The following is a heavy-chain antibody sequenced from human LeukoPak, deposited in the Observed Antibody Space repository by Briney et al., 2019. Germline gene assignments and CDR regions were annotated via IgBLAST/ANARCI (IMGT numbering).Heavy chain of an antibody. CDR2: IYSGGDT. J-gene: IGHJ5*02. Sequence: PSETLSLTCTVSGGSISSHYWSWIRQPPGKGLEWIGYIYSGGDTNYNPSLKSRVTISVDSSKNQFSLKLSSVTAADTAVYYCARRHDSWFDPWGQGTLVTVSS. D-gene: IGHD3-22*01. V-gene: IGHV4-4*09. CDR1: GGSISSHY. CDR3: ARRHDSWFDP.